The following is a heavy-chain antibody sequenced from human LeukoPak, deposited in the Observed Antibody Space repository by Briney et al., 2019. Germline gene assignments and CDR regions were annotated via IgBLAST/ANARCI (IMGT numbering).Heavy chain of an antibody. Sequence: GGSLRLSCAASGFTFNSYSMNWVRQAPGKGLEWVSYISSSSSSIYYADSVKGRFTISRDNAENSLNLQMNSLRAEDTAVYYCARGDNWNSYYYYYMDVWGKGTTVTVFS. CDR2: ISSSSSSI. D-gene: IGHD1-7*01. J-gene: IGHJ6*03. CDR1: GFTFNSYS. CDR3: ARGDNWNSYYYYYMDV. V-gene: IGHV3-48*04.